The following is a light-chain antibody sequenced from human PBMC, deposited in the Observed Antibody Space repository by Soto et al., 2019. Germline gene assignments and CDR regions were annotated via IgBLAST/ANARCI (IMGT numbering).Light chain of an antibody. J-gene: IGKJ1*01. CDR1: HSISSW. CDR2: DAS. V-gene: IGKV1-5*01. Sequence: DIQMPKSPSTLPASVGDRVTITCRASHSISSWLAWYHQNSWKAPKLLIYDASSLESGVPSTFSGSGAGTAFNLTISSLQPDDCANYYCQQYNSFTWTFGQGTKVEIK. CDR3: QQYNSFTWT.